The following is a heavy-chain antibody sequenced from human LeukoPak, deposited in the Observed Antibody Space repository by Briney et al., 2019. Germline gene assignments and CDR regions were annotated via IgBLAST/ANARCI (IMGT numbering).Heavy chain of an antibody. J-gene: IGHJ5*02. Sequence: SETLSLTCDVYGGSFSGYYWSWIRQPPGKGLEWIGEINHSGSTNYNSSLKSRVTISVDTSKNQFSLKLSSVTAADTAVYYCARGARTPSGYGSRTAGRANWFDPWGQGTLVTVSS. D-gene: IGHD5-12*01. CDR3: ARGARTPSGYGSRTAGRANWFDP. V-gene: IGHV4-34*01. CDR2: INHSGST. CDR1: GGSFSGYY.